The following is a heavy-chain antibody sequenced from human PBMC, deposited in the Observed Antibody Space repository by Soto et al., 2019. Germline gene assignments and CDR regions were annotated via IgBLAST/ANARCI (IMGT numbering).Heavy chain of an antibody. V-gene: IGHV3-7*01. CDR3: ARDWDLRAGG. CDR1: GFTFSSDW. CDR2: IKHDGSEK. J-gene: IGHJ4*02. Sequence: EVQVVESGGGLVQPGGSLRLSCAASGFTFSSDWMSWVRQAPGRGPEWVANIKHDGSEKYHVDSVKGRFTISRDNAKNSLYLQMNSLRVDDTAVYYCARDWDLRAGGWGQGTLVTVSS. D-gene: IGHD1-26*01.